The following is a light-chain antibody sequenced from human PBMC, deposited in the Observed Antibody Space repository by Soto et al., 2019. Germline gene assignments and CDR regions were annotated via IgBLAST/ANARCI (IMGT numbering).Light chain of an antibody. J-gene: IGKJ5*01. CDR3: LQTYDYPLT. CDR1: QGISSY. V-gene: IGKV1-6*01. CDR2: AAS. Sequence: ASVVDRITITCRASQGISSYLAWYQQKPGKAPNLLVFAASNLQSGVPSRFSGSGSGTDFTLTISSLQPEDFATYYCLQTYDYPLTFGQGTRL.